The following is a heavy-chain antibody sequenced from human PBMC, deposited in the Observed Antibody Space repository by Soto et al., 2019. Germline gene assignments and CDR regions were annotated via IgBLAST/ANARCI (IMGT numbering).Heavy chain of an antibody. CDR2: IYYSGST. Sequence: QVQLQESGQGLVKPSQTLSLTCTVSGGSISSGGYYWSWIRQHPGKGLEWIGYIYYSGSTYYNPSLKSRVTISVDTSKNQFSLKLSTVTAADTAVYYCARGGWGREVGWFDPWGQGTLVTVSS. V-gene: IGHV4-31*03. D-gene: IGHD2-21*02. J-gene: IGHJ5*02. CDR3: ARGGWGREVGWFDP. CDR1: GGSISSGGYY.